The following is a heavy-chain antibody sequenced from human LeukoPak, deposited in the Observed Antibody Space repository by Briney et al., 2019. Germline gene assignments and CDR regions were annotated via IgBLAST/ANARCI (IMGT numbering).Heavy chain of an antibody. J-gene: IGHJ4*02. V-gene: IGHV2-70*11. CDR2: IDWDDDK. CDR3: ARITYDILTGQTPFDY. Sequence: SGPTLVNPTQTLTLTCTFSGFSLSTSGMCVSWIRQPPGKALEWLARIDWDDDKYYSTSLKTRLTISKDTSKNQVVLTMTNMDPVDTATYYCARITYDILTGQTPFDYWGQGILVTVSS. D-gene: IGHD3-9*01. CDR1: GFSLSTSGMC.